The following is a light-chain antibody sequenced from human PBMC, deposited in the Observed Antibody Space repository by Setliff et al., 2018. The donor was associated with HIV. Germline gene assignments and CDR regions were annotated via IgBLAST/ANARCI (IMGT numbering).Light chain of an antibody. V-gene: IGLV2-23*01. J-gene: IGLJ1*01. CDR1: SSDVGSYNL. CDR3: CSYAGTTTFD. CDR2: EGT. Sequence: QSALAQPASVSGSPGQSITISCTGTSSDVGSYNLVSWYQQHPGNAPKLMIYEGTKRPSGASNRISGSKSGNTASLTISGLQAADEADYYCCSYAGTTTFDFGTGTKVTVL.